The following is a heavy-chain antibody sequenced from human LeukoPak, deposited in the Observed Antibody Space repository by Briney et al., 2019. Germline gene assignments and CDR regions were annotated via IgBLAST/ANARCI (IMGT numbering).Heavy chain of an antibody. CDR3: ARGWSLRLVSGYYYYYGMDV. V-gene: IGHV4-4*07. D-gene: IGHD3-3*01. CDR1: GGSISSYY. Sequence: SETLSLTCTVSGGSISSYYWSWIRQPAGKGLEWIGRIYTSGSTNYNPSLKSRVTMSVDTSKNQFSLKLSSVTAADTAVYYCARGWSLRLVSGYYYYYGMDVWGQGTTVTVSS. CDR2: IYTSGST. J-gene: IGHJ6*02.